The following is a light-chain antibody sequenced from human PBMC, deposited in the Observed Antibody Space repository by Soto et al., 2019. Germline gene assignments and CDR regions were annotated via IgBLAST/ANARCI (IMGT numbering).Light chain of an antibody. J-gene: IGKJ4*01. CDR2: AAS. Sequence: DIQMTQSPSSLSAFVGDRVTITCRASQGISSYLAWYQQKPGRVPKLLIYAASILQSGVPSRFSGSGSGTDFTLTISSLQPEDVASYYCQKYNSAPLTFCGGTKVDIK. V-gene: IGKV1-27*01. CDR1: QGISSY. CDR3: QKYNSAPLT.